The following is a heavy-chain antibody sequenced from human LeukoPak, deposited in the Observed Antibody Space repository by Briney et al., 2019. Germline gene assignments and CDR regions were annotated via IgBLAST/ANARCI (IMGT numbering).Heavy chain of an antibody. J-gene: IGHJ4*02. CDR3: AALLGYCSGGSCYGAFDY. CDR1: GFTFTSSA. Sequence: SVKVSRKASGFTFTSSAMQWVRQARGQRLEWIGWIVVGSGNTNYAQKFQERVTITRDMSTSTAYMELSSLRSEDTAVYYCAALLGYCSGGSCYGAFDYWGQGTLVTVSS. CDR2: IVVGSGNT. D-gene: IGHD2-15*01. V-gene: IGHV1-58*02.